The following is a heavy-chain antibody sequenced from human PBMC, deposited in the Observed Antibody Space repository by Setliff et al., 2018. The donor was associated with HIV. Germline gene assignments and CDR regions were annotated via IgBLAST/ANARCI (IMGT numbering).Heavy chain of an antibody. Sequence: PSETLSLTCTVSGGSISSYYWSWIRQPAGKGLEWIGRIYTSGSTNYNPSLKSRVTMSVDTSKNQFSLKLSSVTAADTAVYYCARSSRVNCGGDCYLFDYWGQGTPVTVSS. D-gene: IGHD2-21*02. CDR1: GGSISSYY. J-gene: IGHJ4*02. CDR3: ARSSRVNCGGDCYLFDY. V-gene: IGHV4-4*07. CDR2: IYTSGST.